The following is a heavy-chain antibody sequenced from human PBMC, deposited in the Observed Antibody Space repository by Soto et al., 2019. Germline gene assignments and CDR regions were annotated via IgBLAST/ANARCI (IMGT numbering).Heavy chain of an antibody. CDR2: TSIYNGHT. J-gene: IGHJ4*02. V-gene: IGHV1-18*01. CDR3: ARWDDYGASDQYHFDQ. Sequence: ASGTVCCKASAYTFTASWISWVRQAPGQGLEWMGWTSIYNGHTEYSPKFLGRVVMTTDTSADTAYLELKSLRPDDAALYYCARWDDYGASDQYHFDQWGQGTLVTVSS. CDR1: AYTFTASW. D-gene: IGHD4-17*01.